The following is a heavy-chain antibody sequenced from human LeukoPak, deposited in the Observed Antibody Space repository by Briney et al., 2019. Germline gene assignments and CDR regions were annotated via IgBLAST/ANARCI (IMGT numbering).Heavy chain of an antibody. CDR1: GFTFSSYS. Sequence: GGSLSISCAASGFTFSSYSMSWVRQAPGKGLEWVANIRQDGSEKYYVDSVKGRFTISRDNAKNSLYLQMNSLRAEDTAVYYCARKRTTVTIYDAFDIWGQGTMVSVCS. J-gene: IGHJ3*02. V-gene: IGHV3-7*05. D-gene: IGHD4-17*01. CDR3: ARKRTTVTIYDAFDI. CDR2: IRQDGSEK.